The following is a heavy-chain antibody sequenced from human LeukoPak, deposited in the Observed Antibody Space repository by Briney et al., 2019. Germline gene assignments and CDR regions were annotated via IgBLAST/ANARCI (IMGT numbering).Heavy chain of an antibody. J-gene: IGHJ5*02. Sequence: PGRSLRLSCAGSGFTFRRYGMHWARQAPGKGLEWVAVIWYDGSNKYYADSVKGRFTISRDNAKNSLYLQMNSLRDEDTAVYYCARYCVGAFATWGQGTLVTVSS. CDR1: GFTFRRYG. D-gene: IGHD1-26*01. V-gene: IGHV3-33*01. CDR3: ARYCVGAFAT. CDR2: IWYDGSNK.